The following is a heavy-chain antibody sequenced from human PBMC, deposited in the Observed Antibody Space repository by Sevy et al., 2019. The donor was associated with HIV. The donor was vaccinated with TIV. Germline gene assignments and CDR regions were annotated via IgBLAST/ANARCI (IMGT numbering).Heavy chain of an antibody. CDR1: GGSSSGYY. V-gene: IGHV4-34*01. D-gene: IGHD3-16*01. CDR2: INHRGST. Sequence: SETLSLTCAVYGGSSSGYYWSWIRQPPGKGLEWIGEINHRGSTTHNPSLKSRVTISIDTSKNQFSLKLASVTAADTAVYYCARVMPSGGQRAFDFWGRGTMVTVSS. CDR3: ARVMPSGGQRAFDF. J-gene: IGHJ3*01.